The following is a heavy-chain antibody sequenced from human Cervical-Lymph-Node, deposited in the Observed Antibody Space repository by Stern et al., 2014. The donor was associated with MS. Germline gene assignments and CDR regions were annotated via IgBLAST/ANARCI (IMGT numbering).Heavy chain of an antibody. Sequence: EVQLVESGGGLVQPGGSLRLSCAASGFTVSGNYMSWVRQAPGKGLEGVSVIYSGGSTYYADSVKGRFTISRHNSKNTVSLQMNSLRVEDTAVYYCARERPARYSGMDVWGQGTTVTVSS. D-gene: IGHD2-15*01. V-gene: IGHV3-53*04. CDR1: GFTVSGNY. J-gene: IGHJ6*02. CDR3: ARERPARYSGMDV. CDR2: IYSGGST.